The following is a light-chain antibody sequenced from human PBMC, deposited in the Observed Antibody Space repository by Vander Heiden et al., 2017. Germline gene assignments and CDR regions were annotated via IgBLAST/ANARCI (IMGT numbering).Light chain of an antibody. J-gene: IGLJ1*01. CDR2: SNN. CDR1: SSTVGSNT. CDR3: AAWDDSLNGHV. Sequence: QSVLTQPPSASATPAQRGTISCSGSSSTVGSNTVNLDQQLPGTAPKLLIYSNNQRPSGVPDRFSGSKSGTSASLAISGLQSEDEADYYCAAWDDSLNGHVFGTGTKVTVL. V-gene: IGLV1-44*01.